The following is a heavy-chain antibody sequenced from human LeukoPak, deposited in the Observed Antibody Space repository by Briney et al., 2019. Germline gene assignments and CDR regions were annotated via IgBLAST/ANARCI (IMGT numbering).Heavy chain of an antibody. CDR1: GFTFNGYS. CDR2: LTGRGDTT. Sequence: GGSLRLSCTASGFTFNGYSMNWVRQAPGKGLQWVSTLTGRGDTTYYAESVKGRFTISRDNSKNTVYLQMNSLRVDDTAVYYCARDYGYTPYYFDYWGQGTLVTVSS. D-gene: IGHD5-18*01. CDR3: ARDYGYTPYYFDY. V-gene: IGHV3-23*01. J-gene: IGHJ4*01.